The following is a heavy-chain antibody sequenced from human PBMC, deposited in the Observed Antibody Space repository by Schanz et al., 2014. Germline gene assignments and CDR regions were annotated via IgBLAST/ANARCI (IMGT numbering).Heavy chain of an antibody. Sequence: EVQLVESGGVVAQPGGSLRLSCAASGFSFDDYTMHWVRQAPGKGLEWVSLIDRDGGHTYYADSVKGRFTISRDNSKNSLYLQMNSLRTEDTALDYCAKDSRGSSFDMDVWGQGTTVTVSS. J-gene: IGHJ6*02. D-gene: IGHD1-26*01. V-gene: IGHV3-43*01. CDR3: AKDSRGSSFDMDV. CDR1: GFSFDDYT. CDR2: IDRDGGHT.